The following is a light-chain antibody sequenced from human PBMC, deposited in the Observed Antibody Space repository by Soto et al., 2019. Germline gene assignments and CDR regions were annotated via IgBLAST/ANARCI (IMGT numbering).Light chain of an antibody. V-gene: IGKV3-20*01. CDR1: QSVRTY. J-gene: IGKJ1*01. CDR3: QQYGSLSWT. Sequence: ETVLTQSPVTLSLSPGERATLSCRASQSVRTYLAWYQVKPGQAPRIIIFGASGRATGIPDRFSGSGSGTDFTLTISRLEPEDFAVYYCQQYGSLSWTFGQGTKVDIK. CDR2: GAS.